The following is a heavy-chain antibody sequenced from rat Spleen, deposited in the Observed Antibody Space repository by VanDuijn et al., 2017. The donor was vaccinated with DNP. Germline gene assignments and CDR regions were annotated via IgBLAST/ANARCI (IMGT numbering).Heavy chain of an antibody. CDR1: GFTFSDYS. CDR2: ISYEGSST. V-gene: IGHV5-22*01. D-gene: IGHD1-12*02. CDR3: AKENDGWDY. J-gene: IGHJ2*01. Sequence: EVQLVESGGGLVQPGRSLKLSCAASGFTFSDYSMAWVRQAPKKGLEWVASISYEGSSTYYPDSVKGRFTISRDNAENTVYLQMNSLRSEDTATYYCAKENDGWDYWGQGVMVTVSS.